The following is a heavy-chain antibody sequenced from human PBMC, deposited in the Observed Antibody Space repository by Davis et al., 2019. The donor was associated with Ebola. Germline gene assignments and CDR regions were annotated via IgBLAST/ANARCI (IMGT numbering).Heavy chain of an antibody. CDR2: IVPLFGTP. CDR3: ARDHYDDSGSYSGHGF. J-gene: IGHJ1*01. CDR1: GGTLSSFA. V-gene: IGHV1-69*13. Sequence: SVKVSCKASGGTLSSFAITWVRQAPGQGLEWMGGIVPLFGTPQYAQKFQGRVSITADESTSTAYMELSSLRSEDTAVYYCARDHYDDSGSYSGHGFWGQGTLVTVSS. D-gene: IGHD3-22*01.